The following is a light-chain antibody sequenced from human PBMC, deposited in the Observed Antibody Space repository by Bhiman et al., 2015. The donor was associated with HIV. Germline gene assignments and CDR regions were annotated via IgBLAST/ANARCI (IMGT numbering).Light chain of an antibody. J-gene: IGLJ2*01. CDR2: HDS. Sequence: SYELTQPPSVSVSPGQTASITCSGDKLGDKYAGWYQQKPGQSPVLVIHHDSDRPSGIPERFSASNSGNTATLTISRVEAGDEADYYCHVWDRNSDHVFGGGTKLTVL. CDR3: HVWDRNSDHV. V-gene: IGLV3-1*01. CDR1: KLGDKY.